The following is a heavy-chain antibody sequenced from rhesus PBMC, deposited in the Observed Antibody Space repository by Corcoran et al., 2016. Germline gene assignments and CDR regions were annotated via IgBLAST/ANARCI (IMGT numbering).Heavy chain of an antibody. CDR2: IFGIIGST. V-gene: IGHV4S7*01. Sequence: QLQLQESGPGLVKPSETLSLTCAVSGGSLSGGYGWSWIRQPPGKGLEWIGHIFGIIGSTYYNHSLKSRVTISTDTSKNQFSLKLSAVTAADTAVYYCARAYCTGSGCYFDYWGQGVLVTVSA. CDR1: GGSLSGGYG. CDR3: ARAYCTGSGCYFDY. D-gene: IGHD2-21*01. J-gene: IGHJ4*01.